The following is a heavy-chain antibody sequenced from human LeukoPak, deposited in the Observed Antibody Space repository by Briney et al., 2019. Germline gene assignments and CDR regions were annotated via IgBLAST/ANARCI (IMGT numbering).Heavy chain of an antibody. CDR1: GFTVSGNY. Sequence: PGGSLRLSCAASGFTVSGNYMSWVRQAPGKGLEWVSVIYSGGSTYYADSVKGRFTISRDNSKNTLYLQMNSLRAEDTAVYYCARVPIVGATPYFDYWGQGTLVTVSS. CDR2: IYSGGST. V-gene: IGHV3-66*01. CDR3: ARVPIVGATPYFDY. J-gene: IGHJ4*02. D-gene: IGHD1-26*01.